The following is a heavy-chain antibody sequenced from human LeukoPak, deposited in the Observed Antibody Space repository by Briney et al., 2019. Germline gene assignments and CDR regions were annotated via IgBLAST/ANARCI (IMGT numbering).Heavy chain of an antibody. Sequence: QPGGSLRLSCAASGFTFSSYAMHWVRQAPGRGLEYVSAISSNGGSTYYADSVKGRFTISRDNSKNTLYLQMGSLRAEDMAVYYCARGNRGNYYYGMDVWGQGTTVTVTS. J-gene: IGHJ6*02. V-gene: IGHV3-64*02. CDR3: ARGNRGNYYYGMDV. CDR1: GFTFSSYA. CDR2: ISSNGGST.